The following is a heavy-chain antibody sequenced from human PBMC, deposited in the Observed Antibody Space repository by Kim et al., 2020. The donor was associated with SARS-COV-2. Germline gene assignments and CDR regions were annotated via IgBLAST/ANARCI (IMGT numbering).Heavy chain of an antibody. V-gene: IGHV3-48*04. CDR3: ARILGYGMDV. Sequence: GGSLRLSCAASGFTFSSYSMKWVRQAPGKGLEWISYITSSSDTIYYADSVKGRFTISRDNAKNSLYLQMNSLRAEDTAVYYCARILGYGMDVWGQGTTVTVSS. CDR1: GFTFSSYS. J-gene: IGHJ6*02. CDR2: ITSSSDTI.